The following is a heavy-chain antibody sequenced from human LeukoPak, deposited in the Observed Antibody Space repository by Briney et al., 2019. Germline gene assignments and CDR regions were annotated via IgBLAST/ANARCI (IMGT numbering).Heavy chain of an antibody. CDR1: GGSISSYY. CDR2: IYTSGST. V-gene: IGHV4-4*07. D-gene: IGHD2-2*01. Sequence: SETLSLTCTVSGGSISSYYWSWIRQPAGKGLEWIGRIYTSGSTNYNPSLKSRVTMSVGTSKNQFSLKLSSVTAADTAVYYCARLPYRPAAIRKDAFDIWGQGTMVTVSS. J-gene: IGHJ3*02. CDR3: ARLPYRPAAIRKDAFDI.